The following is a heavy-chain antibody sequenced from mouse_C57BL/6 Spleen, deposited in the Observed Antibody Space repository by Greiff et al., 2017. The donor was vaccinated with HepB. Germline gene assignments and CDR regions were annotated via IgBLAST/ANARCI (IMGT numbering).Heavy chain of an antibody. CDR3: ARLAYYGNYDAMDY. D-gene: IGHD2-10*01. CDR1: GFTFSSYT. J-gene: IGHJ4*01. V-gene: IGHV5-9*01. CDR2: ISGGGGNT. Sequence: EVMLVESGGGLVKPGGSLKLSCAASGFTFSSYTMSWVRQTPEKRLEWVATISGGGGNTYYPDSVKGRFTISRDNAKNTLYLQMSSLRSEDTALYNCARLAYYGNYDAMDYWGQGTSVTVSS.